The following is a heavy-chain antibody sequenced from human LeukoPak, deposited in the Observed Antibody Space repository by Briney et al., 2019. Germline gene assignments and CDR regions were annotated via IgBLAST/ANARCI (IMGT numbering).Heavy chain of an antibody. D-gene: IGHD2-21*02. V-gene: IGHV3-30*02. CDR3: AKDPSPASYSGGDCYSRGLDAFEI. Sequence: GGSLRLSCTASGFTFNNYGMHWVRQAPGKGLEWVAFIRYDGSNKYYADSVKGRFTISRDNSKNTLYLQMNSLRTEDTGVYYCAKDPSPASYSGGDCYSRGLDAFEIWGQGTMVTVSS. J-gene: IGHJ3*02. CDR2: IRYDGSNK. CDR1: GFTFNNYG.